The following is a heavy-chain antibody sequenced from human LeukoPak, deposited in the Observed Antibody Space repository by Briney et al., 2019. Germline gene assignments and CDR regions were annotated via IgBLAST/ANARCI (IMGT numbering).Heavy chain of an antibody. CDR1: GFTFSSYA. CDR2: ISSNGVST. D-gene: IGHD3-3*01. V-gene: IGHV3-64*01. CDR3: ARGVVSGWVNYGMDV. J-gene: IGHJ6*02. Sequence: GGSLRLSCAASGFTFSSYAMHWVRQAPGKGLEYVSAISSNGVSTYYANSVKGRFTISRDNSKNTLYLQMGSLRAEDMAVYYCARGVVSGWVNYGMDVWGQGTTVTVSS.